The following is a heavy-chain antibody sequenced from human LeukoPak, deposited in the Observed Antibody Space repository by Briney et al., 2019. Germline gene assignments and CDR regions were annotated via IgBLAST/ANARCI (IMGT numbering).Heavy chain of an antibody. J-gene: IGHJ4*02. CDR3: ARGGNTMVQGVIIPIIDY. CDR1: GYSFTSYW. CDR2: IYPGDSDT. D-gene: IGHD3-10*01. V-gene: IGHV5-51*01. Sequence: GESLKISCKGSGYSFTSYWIGWVRQIPGKGLEWMGIIYPGDSDTRYSPSFQGQVTISADKSISTAYLQWSSLKASDTAMYYCARGGNTMVQGVIIPIIDYWGQGTLVTVSS.